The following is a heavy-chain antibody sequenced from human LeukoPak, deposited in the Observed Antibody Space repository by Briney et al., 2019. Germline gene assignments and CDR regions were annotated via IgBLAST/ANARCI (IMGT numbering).Heavy chain of an antibody. Sequence: PGGSLRLSCSASGFTFTSYAMHWVRQAPGRGLEYVSSISSNGGNTYYADSVKGRFTISRDNSKNTLYIQMNSLRAEDTAVYYCVKALGAWYPRRLFDYWGQGTLVTVSS. CDR2: ISSNGGNT. CDR1: GFTFTSYA. CDR3: VKALGAWYPRRLFDY. D-gene: IGHD6-19*01. J-gene: IGHJ4*02. V-gene: IGHV3-64*05.